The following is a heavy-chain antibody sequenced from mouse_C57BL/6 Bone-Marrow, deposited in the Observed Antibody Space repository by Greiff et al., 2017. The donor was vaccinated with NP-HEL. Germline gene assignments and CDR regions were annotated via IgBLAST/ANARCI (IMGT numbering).Heavy chain of an antibody. CDR3: TSYGPWYFDV. CDR1: GFNIKDYY. Sequence: VQLQQSGAELVRPGASVKLSCTASGFNIKDYYMHWVKQRPEQGLEWIGRIDPEDGDTEYAPKFQGKATMTADTSSNTASLQLSSLTSEDTAVYYCTSYGPWYFDVWGTGTTVTVSS. CDR2: IDPEDGDT. J-gene: IGHJ1*03. V-gene: IGHV14-1*01. D-gene: IGHD1-1*02.